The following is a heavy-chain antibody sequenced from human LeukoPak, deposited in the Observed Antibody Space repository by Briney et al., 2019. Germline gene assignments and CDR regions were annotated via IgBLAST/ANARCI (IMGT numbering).Heavy chain of an antibody. V-gene: IGHV3-7*01. D-gene: IGHD6-6*01. Sequence: GGSLRLSCSASGFTFSSYWMSWVRQAPGKGLEWVANIKQDGSEEYYVDSVRGRFTISRDNAKNSLYLQLNSLRAEDTAVYYCARGPAASREPYMDVWGKGTTVTVSS. CDR1: GFTFSSYW. CDR3: ARGPAASREPYMDV. CDR2: IKQDGSEE. J-gene: IGHJ6*03.